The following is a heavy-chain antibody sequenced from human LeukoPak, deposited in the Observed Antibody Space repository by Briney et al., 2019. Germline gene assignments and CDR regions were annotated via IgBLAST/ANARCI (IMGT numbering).Heavy chain of an antibody. V-gene: IGHV3-23*01. CDR3: AKARYCSGGSCLFDY. D-gene: IGHD2-15*01. CDR2: ISGSGGST. J-gene: IGHJ4*02. Sequence: PGGSLRLSCVASGFTFSSYAMSWVRQAPGKGLEWVSAISGSGGSTYYADSVKGRFTISRDNSKNTLYLQMNSLRAEDTAVYYCAKARYCSGGSCLFDYWGQGTLVTVSS. CDR1: GFTFSSYA.